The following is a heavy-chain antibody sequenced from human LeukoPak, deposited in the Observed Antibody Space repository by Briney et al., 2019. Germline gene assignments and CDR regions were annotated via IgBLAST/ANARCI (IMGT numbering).Heavy chain of an antibody. J-gene: IGHJ6*02. CDR2: ISWNSGSI. Sequence: PGRSLRLSCAASGFTFDDYAMHWVRQAPGKGLEWVSGISWNSGSIGYADSVKGRFTISRDNAKNPLYLQMNSLRAEDTALYYCAKDLYGGNSYYYYGMDVWGQGTTVTVSS. CDR3: AKDLYGGNSYYYYGMDV. V-gene: IGHV3-9*01. CDR1: GFTFDDYA. D-gene: IGHD4-23*01.